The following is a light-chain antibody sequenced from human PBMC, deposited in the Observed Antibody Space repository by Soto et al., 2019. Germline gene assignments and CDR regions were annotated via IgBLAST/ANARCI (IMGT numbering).Light chain of an antibody. Sequence: EIVMTQSPAILSVSPGEGATLSCRASQSVHSNLAWYQQKPGQSPRLLIYDASTRATGIPARFSGSGSGTEFTLTISSLQSEDFAVYYCQQYSNWPPLTFGGGTKVEI. V-gene: IGKV3-15*01. CDR2: DAS. CDR1: QSVHSN. CDR3: QQYSNWPPLT. J-gene: IGKJ4*01.